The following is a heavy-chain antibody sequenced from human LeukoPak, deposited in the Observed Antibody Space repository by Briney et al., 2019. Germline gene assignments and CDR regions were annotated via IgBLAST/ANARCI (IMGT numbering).Heavy chain of an antibody. J-gene: IGHJ3*02. CDR1: GGTFSSYA. D-gene: IGHD3-22*01. V-gene: IGHV1-69*05. Sequence: SVKVSCKASGGTFSSYAISWVRQAPGQGLEWMGGIIPIFGTANYAQKFQGRVTITTDESTSTAYMELSSLRSEDTAVYYCAREFVRDAYYYDSTGSDAFDIWGQGTMVTVSS. CDR2: IIPIFGTA. CDR3: AREFVRDAYYYDSTGSDAFDI.